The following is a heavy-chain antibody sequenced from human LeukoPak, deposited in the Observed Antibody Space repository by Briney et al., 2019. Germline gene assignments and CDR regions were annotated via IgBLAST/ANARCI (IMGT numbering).Heavy chain of an antibody. CDR3: ARGRGFRLLWFGEPQYYFDY. J-gene: IGHJ4*02. Sequence: KPSETLSLTCAVYGGSFSGYYWSWIRQPPGKGLEWIGEINHSGSTNYNPSLKSRVTISVDTSKNQFSLKLSSVTAADTAVYYCARGRGFRLLWFGEPQYYFDYWGQGTLVTVSS. CDR1: GGSFSGYY. CDR2: INHSGST. V-gene: IGHV4-34*01. D-gene: IGHD3-10*01.